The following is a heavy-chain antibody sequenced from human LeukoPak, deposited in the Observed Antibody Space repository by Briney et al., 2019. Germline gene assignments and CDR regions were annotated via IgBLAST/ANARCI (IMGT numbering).Heavy chain of an antibody. CDR3: ARASGYSSSWDLPRFQH. J-gene: IGHJ1*01. Sequence: SVKVSCKASGGTFSSYAISWVRQAPGQRLEWMGGIIPIFGTANYAQKFQGRVTMTRDTSTSTVYMELSSLRSEDTAVYYCARASGYSSSWDLPRFQHWGQGTLVTVSS. CDR1: GGTFSSYA. D-gene: IGHD6-13*01. CDR2: IIPIFGTA. V-gene: IGHV1-69*05.